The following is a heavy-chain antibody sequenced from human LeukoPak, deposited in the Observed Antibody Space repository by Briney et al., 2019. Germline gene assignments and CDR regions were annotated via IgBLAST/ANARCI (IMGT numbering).Heavy chain of an antibody. Sequence: GGSQRLSCAASGFTVSNNYMTWVRQAPGKGLEWVSVIYSAGSTYYADSVKGRFTISRHNSKNILYLQMDTLTIEDTAVYYCARAYGGDFPGYWLDSWGQGALVTVSS. CDR2: IYSAGST. CDR1: GFTVSNNY. V-gene: IGHV3-53*04. J-gene: IGHJ5*01. CDR3: ARAYGGDFPGYWLDS. D-gene: IGHD4-23*01.